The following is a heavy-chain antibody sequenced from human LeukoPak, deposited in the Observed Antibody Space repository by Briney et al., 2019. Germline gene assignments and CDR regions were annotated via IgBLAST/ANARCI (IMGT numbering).Heavy chain of an antibody. Sequence: RPGGSLRLSRAASGFNVNNAWMSWVRQAPGKGLEWVGRIRSKIDGGATDYAAPVKGRFTISRDDSKNTLYLQINSLKTEDTAMYYCYTSITDYWGQGTLVTVSS. V-gene: IGHV3-15*07. D-gene: IGHD2-21*01. J-gene: IGHJ4*02. CDR1: GFNVNNAW. CDR3: YTSITDY. CDR2: IRSKIDGGAT.